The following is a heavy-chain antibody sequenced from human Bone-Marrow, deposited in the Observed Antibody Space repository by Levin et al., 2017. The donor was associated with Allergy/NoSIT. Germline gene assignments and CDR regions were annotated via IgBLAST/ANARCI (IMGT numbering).Heavy chain of an antibody. J-gene: IGHJ5*02. D-gene: IGHD5-18*01. CDR3: ARPPVDTAMVSWFDP. V-gene: IGHV3-30*04. CDR1: GFTFSSYA. Sequence: PGGSLRLSCAASGFTFSSYAMHWVRQAPGKGLEWVAVISYDGSNKYYADSVKGRFTISRDNSKNTLYLQMNSLRAEDTAVYYCARPPVDTAMVSWFDPWGQGTLVTVSS. CDR2: ISYDGSNK.